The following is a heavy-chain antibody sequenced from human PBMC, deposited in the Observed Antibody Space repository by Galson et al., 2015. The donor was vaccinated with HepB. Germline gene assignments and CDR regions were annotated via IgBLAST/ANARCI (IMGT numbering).Heavy chain of an antibody. CDR3: ARDALAYCGGDCYLAY. Sequence: SLRLSCAASGFTFSDYYMSWIRQAPGKGLEWVSYISSRGSTIYYADSVKGRFTISRDNAKNSLYLQMNSLRAEDTAVYYCARDALAYCGGDCYLAYGAQGPLVTVS. CDR2: ISSRGSTI. D-gene: IGHD2-21*02. CDR1: GFTFSDYY. J-gene: IGHJ4*02. V-gene: IGHV3-11*01.